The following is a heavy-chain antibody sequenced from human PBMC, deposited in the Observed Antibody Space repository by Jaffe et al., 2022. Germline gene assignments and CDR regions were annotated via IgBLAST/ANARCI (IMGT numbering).Heavy chain of an antibody. Sequence: QVQLVESGGGVVQPGRSLRLSCAASGFTFSSYGMHWVRQAPGKGLEWVAVISYDGSNKYYADSVKGRFTISRDNSKNTLYLQMNSLRAEDTAVYYCAKDLASYYDFWSGYSAGLPGAGLDYWGQGTLVTVSS. D-gene: IGHD3-3*01. CDR2: ISYDGSNK. J-gene: IGHJ4*02. V-gene: IGHV3-30*18. CDR3: AKDLASYYDFWSGYSAGLPGAGLDY. CDR1: GFTFSSYG.